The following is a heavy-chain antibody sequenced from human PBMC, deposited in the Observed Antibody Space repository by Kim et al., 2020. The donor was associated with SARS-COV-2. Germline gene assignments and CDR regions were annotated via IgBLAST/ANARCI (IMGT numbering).Heavy chain of an antibody. V-gene: IGHV3-74*01. CDR2: VSSDGSDT. J-gene: IGHJ5*01. Sequence: GGSLRLSCATSGFTFSSSWMHWVRKAPGQGLVWVSRVSSDGSDTRYADSVKGRFTISRDNAKNTLYLQMNSLRAEDTAVYYCARAPTGSTPLAWGQGTLVTVSS. CDR3: ARAPTGSTPLA. CDR1: GFTFSSSW. D-gene: IGHD6-13*01.